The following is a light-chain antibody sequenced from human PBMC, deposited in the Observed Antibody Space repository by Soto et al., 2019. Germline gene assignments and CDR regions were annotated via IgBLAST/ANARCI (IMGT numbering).Light chain of an antibody. CDR2: DAS. Sequence: DVQITQSPSTLSASVGDRVTITCRASQSISSWLAWYQQKPGKAPKFLIYDASTLESGVPSRFRGSGYGTEFTLTISSLQPDDFATYYCQQYSSYLWTFGQGTKVDIK. V-gene: IGKV1-5*01. CDR3: QQYSSYLWT. J-gene: IGKJ1*01. CDR1: QSISSW.